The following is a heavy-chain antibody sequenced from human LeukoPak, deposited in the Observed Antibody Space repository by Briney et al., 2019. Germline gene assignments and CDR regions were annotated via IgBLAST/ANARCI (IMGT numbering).Heavy chain of an antibody. CDR2: IYSSGST. V-gene: IGHV4-4*08. Sequence: PSETLSLTCNVSGGSIRGYYWSWIRQPPGKGLEWIGYIYSSGSTNYNPSLKSRVTMSVDTSKNQFSLKLSSVTAADTAVYYCAREGLNMVRGVIPKEAWGWFDPWGQGTLVTVSS. CDR3: AREGLNMVRGVIPKEAWGWFDP. CDR1: GGSIRGYY. D-gene: IGHD3-10*01. J-gene: IGHJ5*02.